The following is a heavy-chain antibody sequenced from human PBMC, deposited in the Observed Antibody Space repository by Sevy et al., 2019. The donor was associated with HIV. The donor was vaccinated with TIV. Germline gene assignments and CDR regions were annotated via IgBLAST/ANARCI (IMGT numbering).Heavy chain of an antibody. CDR3: VRERDGIDH. J-gene: IGHJ4*02. CDR2: IYVGRNT. Sequence: GGSLRLSCAASGFTVTFNSMSWVRQAPGRGLVWVSVIYVGRNTYYADSVKGRFTIFRDSFKDTVDLQMDSLRPEDSGVYYCVRERDGIDHWGQGTLVTVSS. V-gene: IGHV3-53*01. CDR1: GFTVTFNS. D-gene: IGHD1-26*01.